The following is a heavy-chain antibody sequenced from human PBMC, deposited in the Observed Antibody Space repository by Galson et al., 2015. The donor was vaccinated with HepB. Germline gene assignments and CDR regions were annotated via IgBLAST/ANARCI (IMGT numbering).Heavy chain of an antibody. J-gene: IGHJ4*02. D-gene: IGHD5-18*01. CDR2: ISSSSSYI. CDR1: GFTFRIYS. Sequence: SLRLSCAASGFTFRIYSMNWVRQAPGKGLEWVSSISSSSSYIYYADSVKGRFTISRDNAKNSLYLQMNSLRAEDTAVYYCARGSKVDTSMSYDDWGQGTLVTASS. CDR3: ARGSKVDTSMSYDD. V-gene: IGHV3-21*01.